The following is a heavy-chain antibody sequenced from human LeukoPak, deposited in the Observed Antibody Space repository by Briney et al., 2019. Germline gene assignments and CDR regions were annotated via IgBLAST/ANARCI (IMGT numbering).Heavy chain of an antibody. Sequence: PGGSLRLSCAASGFTINGHTMTWVRQAPGKGLEWVSIIGGRDDRTYYADSVKGRFTISRDNSKNTLYLQMNSLRAEDTALYYCARTAMGDYVRFPNDYWGQGTLVTVSS. D-gene: IGHD4-17*01. V-gene: IGHV3-23*01. CDR2: IGGRDDRT. CDR3: ARTAMGDYVRFPNDY. CDR1: GFTINGHT. J-gene: IGHJ4*02.